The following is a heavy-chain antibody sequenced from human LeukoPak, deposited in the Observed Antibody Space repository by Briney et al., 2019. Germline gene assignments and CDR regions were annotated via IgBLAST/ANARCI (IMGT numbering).Heavy chain of an antibody. Sequence: GGSLRLSCAASGFTFSDYYMSWIRQAPGKGLEWVSYISSSGSTIYYADSVKGRFTISRDNAKNSLYLQMNSLRAEDTAVYYCARYQLPGDYYYMDVWGKGTTVTVSS. V-gene: IGHV3-11*01. D-gene: IGHD2-2*01. CDR3: ARYQLPGDYYYMDV. CDR2: ISSSGSTI. CDR1: GFTFSDYY. J-gene: IGHJ6*03.